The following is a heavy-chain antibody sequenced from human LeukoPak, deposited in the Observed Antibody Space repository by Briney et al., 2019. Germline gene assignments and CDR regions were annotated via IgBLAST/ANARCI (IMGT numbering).Heavy chain of an antibody. CDR3: AKDFGDYYDSSGPADY. CDR2: ISGSGGST. D-gene: IGHD3-22*01. Sequence: GGSLRLSCAASGFTFSSYSMNWVRQAPGKGLEWVSAISGSGGSTYYADSVKGRFTISRDNSKNTLYLQMNSLRAEDTAVYYCAKDFGDYYDSSGPADYWGQGTLVTVSS. V-gene: IGHV3-23*01. J-gene: IGHJ4*02. CDR1: GFTFSSYS.